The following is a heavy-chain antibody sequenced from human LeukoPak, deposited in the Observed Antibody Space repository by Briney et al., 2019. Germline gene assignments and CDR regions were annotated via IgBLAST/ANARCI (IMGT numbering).Heavy chain of an antibody. CDR2: ISSSGRTF. D-gene: IGHD6-13*01. Sequence: GGSLRLSCAASGFTFSSYEMNWVRQAPGKGLEWVAYISSSGRTFYYADSVKGRFTISRDNGKNSLYLQMNSLRVEDTAVYYCARDSRGSSWFFDYWGQGALVTVSS. CDR1: GFTFSSYE. CDR3: ARDSRGSSWFFDY. J-gene: IGHJ4*02. V-gene: IGHV3-48*03.